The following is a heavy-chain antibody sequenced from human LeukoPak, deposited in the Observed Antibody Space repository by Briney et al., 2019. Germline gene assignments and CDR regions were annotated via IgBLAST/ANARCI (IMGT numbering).Heavy chain of an antibody. D-gene: IGHD3-16*02. CDR3: ARTFTSYDYVWGSYRSEWFDP. CDR1: GGSFSGYY. V-gene: IGHV4-31*11. Sequence: SETLSLTCAVYGGSFSGYYWSWIRQHPGKGLEWIGYIYYSGSTYYNPSLKSRVTISVDTSKNQFSLKLSSVTAADTAVYYCARTFTSYDYVWGSYRSEWFDPWGQGTLVTVSS. J-gene: IGHJ5*02. CDR2: IYYSGST.